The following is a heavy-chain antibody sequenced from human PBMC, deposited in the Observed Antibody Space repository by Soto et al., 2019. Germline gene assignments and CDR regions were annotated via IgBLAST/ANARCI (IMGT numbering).Heavy chain of an antibody. CDR2: TYYRSKWYY. V-gene: IGHV6-1*01. J-gene: IGHJ4*02. CDR1: GDRVSSKIAA. Sequence: PSQTLPLTCSISGDRVSSKIAAWNWIRQSPSRGLEWLGRTYYRSKWYYDYAVSVKSRITINPDTSKNQFSLQLSSVTPEDTAVYFCARLRDYYDSSGYFSEALDYWGQGTLVTVSS. CDR3: ARLRDYYDSSGYFSEALDY. D-gene: IGHD3-22*01.